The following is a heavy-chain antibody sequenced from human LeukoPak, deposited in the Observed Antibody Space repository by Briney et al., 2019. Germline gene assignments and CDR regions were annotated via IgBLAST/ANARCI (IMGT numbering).Heavy chain of an antibody. CDR3: AHRRPGHLTGWDNSYFDN. Sequence: SGPTLVNPTQTLTLTCTFSGFSLYSRGVGVGWIRQPPGKAPEWLSVIYWGDDKRYNPSLRSRLTMSKDASKSQVFLVISNMDPVDTATYYCAHRRPGHLTGWDNSYFDNWGPGTLVTVSS. CDR2: IYWGDDK. D-gene: IGHD1/OR15-1a*01. CDR1: GFSLYSRGVG. J-gene: IGHJ4*02. V-gene: IGHV2-5*02.